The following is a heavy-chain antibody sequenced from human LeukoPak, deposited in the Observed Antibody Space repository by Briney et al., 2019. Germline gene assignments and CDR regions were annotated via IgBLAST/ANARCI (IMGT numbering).Heavy chain of an antibody. CDR2: INHSGST. D-gene: IGHD6-19*01. J-gene: IGHJ4*02. CDR3: ARDGGGWGLDY. CDR1: GGSFSGYY. Sequence: PSETLSLTCAVYGGSFSGYYWSWIRQPPGKGLDWIGEINHSGSTNYNPSLKSRVTISVDTSKNQFSLKLSSVTAADTAVYYCARDGGGWGLDYWGQGTLVTVSS. V-gene: IGHV4-34*01.